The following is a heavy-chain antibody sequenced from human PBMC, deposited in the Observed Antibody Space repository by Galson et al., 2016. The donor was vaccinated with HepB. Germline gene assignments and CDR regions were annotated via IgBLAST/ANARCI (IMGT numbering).Heavy chain of an antibody. CDR3: AIERPTTMVRVLLYV. CDR1: GGTVSIYA. Sequence: SVKVSCKASGGTVSIYAFSWVRQAPGQGLEWMGSIIPIFASTNYAQKFQGRLTITADHSTSTAYMALSSLRSEDTAVYYCAIERPTTMVRVLLYVWGQGTLVTVSS. D-gene: IGHD3-10*01. CDR2: IIPIFAST. V-gene: IGHV1-69*13. J-gene: IGHJ4*02.